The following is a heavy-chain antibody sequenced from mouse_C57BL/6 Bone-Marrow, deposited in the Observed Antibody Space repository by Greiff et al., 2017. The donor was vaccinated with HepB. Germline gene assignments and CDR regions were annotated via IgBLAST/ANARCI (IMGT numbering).Heavy chain of an antibody. Sequence: EVQLQQSGPELVKPGASVKISCKASGYTFTDYYMNWVKQSHGKSLEWIGDINPNNGGTSYNQKFKGKATLTVDKSSSTAYMELRSLTSEDSAVYYCASGATVVGGDYWGQGTTLTVSS. D-gene: IGHD1-1*01. CDR2: INPNNGGT. CDR3: ASGATVVGGDY. J-gene: IGHJ2*01. V-gene: IGHV1-26*01. CDR1: GYTFTDYY.